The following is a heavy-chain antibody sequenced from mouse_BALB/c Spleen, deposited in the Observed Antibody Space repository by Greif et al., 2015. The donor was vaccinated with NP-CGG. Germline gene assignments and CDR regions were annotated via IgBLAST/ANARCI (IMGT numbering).Heavy chain of an antibody. CDR2: INPSTGYT. Sequence: QVQLKESGAELAKPGASVKMSCKASGYTFTSYWMHWVKQRPGQGLEWIGYINPSTGYTEYNQKFKDKATLTADKSSSTAYMQLSSLTSEDSAVYYCAGYDGYYYFDYWGQGTTLTVSS. CDR1: GYTFTSYW. J-gene: IGHJ2*01. CDR3: AGYDGYYYFDY. V-gene: IGHV1-7*01. D-gene: IGHD2-3*01.